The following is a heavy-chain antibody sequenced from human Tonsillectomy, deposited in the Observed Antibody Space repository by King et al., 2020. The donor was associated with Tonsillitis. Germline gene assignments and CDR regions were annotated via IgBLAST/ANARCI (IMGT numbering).Heavy chain of an antibody. J-gene: IGHJ6*02. CDR3: ARGDIPRDLDV. CDR2: SNHQGSV. V-gene: IGHV4-34*01. Sequence: VQLQQWGVGLLKPSETLHLTCAVYGGSFTSYYWTWLRQPPGRGLEWIGESNHQGSVDYSPSLQTRLSISVDTSNKQFYLKLNSLTAAGTAVYYCARGDIPRDLDVWGQGTTVIVSS. CDR1: GGSFTSYY. D-gene: IGHD2-21*01.